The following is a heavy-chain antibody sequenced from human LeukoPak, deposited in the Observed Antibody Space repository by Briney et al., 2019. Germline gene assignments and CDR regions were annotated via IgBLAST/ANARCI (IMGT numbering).Heavy chain of an antibody. CDR1: GGTFSSYA. V-gene: IGHV1-69*13. J-gene: IGHJ4*02. CDR3: ARDPAHYYDSSGYYYPSYFDY. Sequence: SVKVSCKASGGTFSSYAISWVRQAPGQGLEWMGGIIPIFGTANYAQKFQGRVTITADESTSTAYMELSSLRSEDTAVYYCARDPAHYYDSSGYYYPSYFDYWGQGTLVTVSS. CDR2: IIPIFGTA. D-gene: IGHD3-22*01.